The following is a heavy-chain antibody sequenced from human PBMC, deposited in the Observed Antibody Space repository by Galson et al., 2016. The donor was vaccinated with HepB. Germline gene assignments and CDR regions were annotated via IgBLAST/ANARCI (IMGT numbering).Heavy chain of an antibody. D-gene: IGHD3-10*01. CDR2: ISSRSTYI. CDR3: ARGPDTRIGTGDNWFGP. J-gene: IGHJ5*02. Sequence: SLRLSCAASGFTFDKYTMNWVRQAPGKGPEWVSCISSRSTYIYYADSVKGRFTISRDNAKNLVYRQMNSLRADDTAVYYCARGPDTRIGTGDNWFGPWGQGAQVTVSS. CDR1: GFTFDKYT. V-gene: IGHV3-21*04.